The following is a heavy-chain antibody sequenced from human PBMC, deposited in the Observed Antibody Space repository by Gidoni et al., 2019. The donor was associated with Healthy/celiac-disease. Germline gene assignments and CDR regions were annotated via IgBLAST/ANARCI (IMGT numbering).Heavy chain of an antibody. CDR3: ARHWVRLGHPFDY. CDR2: IKQDGGET. CDR1: GFTFNTFW. V-gene: IGHV3-7*01. J-gene: IGHJ4*02. D-gene: IGHD3-16*01. Sequence: EVQLVESGGGLVQPGGSLRLSCVASGFTFNTFWMSWVRQAPGKGLEWVATIKQDGGETSYADSMKGRFTISRDNAENSLFLQVDGLTVEDTAVYYCARHWVRLGHPFDYWGQGTLVTVSS.